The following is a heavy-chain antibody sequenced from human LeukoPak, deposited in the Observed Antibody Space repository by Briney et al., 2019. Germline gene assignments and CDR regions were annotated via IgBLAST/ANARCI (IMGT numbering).Heavy chain of an antibody. V-gene: IGHV3-21*04. D-gene: IGHD5-12*01. Sequence: PGGSLRLSCAASGFTFSSYSMHWVRQAPGKGLEWVSSISTSGSYIYYADSLKGRFTISRDNSKNTLYLQMDSLRAEDTAVYYCAKAPYDNYYYYMGVWGKGTTVTVSS. J-gene: IGHJ6*03. CDR3: AKAPYDNYYYYMGV. CDR2: ISTSGSYI. CDR1: GFTFSSYS.